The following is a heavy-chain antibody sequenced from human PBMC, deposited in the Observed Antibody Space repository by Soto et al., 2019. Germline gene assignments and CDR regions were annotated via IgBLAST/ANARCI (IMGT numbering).Heavy chain of an antibody. J-gene: IGHJ6*02. V-gene: IGHV1-2*02. CDR2: INPNSGGT. D-gene: IGHD6-6*01. CDR1: GCTFTGYY. CDR3: ARDLGGIAARRAYYYCYGMDV. Sequence: ASVKVSCKASGCTFTGYYMHWVRQAPGQGLEWMGWINPNSGGTNYAQKFQGRVTMTRDTSISTAYMELSRLRSDDTAVYYCARDLGGIAARRAYYYCYGMDVWGQGTTVTVSS.